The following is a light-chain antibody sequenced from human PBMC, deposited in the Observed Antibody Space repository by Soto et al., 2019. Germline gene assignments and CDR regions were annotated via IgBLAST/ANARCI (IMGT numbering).Light chain of an antibody. V-gene: IGLV2-8*01. Sequence: QSALTQPPSASGSPGQSVTISCTGTSTDVGTYNYVSWYQHHPGKAPKLVIYEVNKRPSEVPDRFSGSKSGNTASLTVSGLQPEDEADYYCISYAGSLNLVFGGGTKLTVL. CDR1: STDVGTYNY. J-gene: IGLJ2*01. CDR3: ISYAGSLNLV. CDR2: EVN.